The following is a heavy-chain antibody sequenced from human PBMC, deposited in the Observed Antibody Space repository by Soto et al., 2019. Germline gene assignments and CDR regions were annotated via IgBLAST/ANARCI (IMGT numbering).Heavy chain of an antibody. CDR3: ARSSCSSTSCYLYYYYYMDV. CDR2: IYSGGST. J-gene: IGHJ6*03. Sequence: GGSLRLSCAASGFTVSSNYMSWVRQAPGKGLEWVSVIYSGGSTYYAHSVKGRFTISRDNSKNKLYLQMNSLIAEDTSVYYCARSSCSSTSCYLYYYYYMDVWGKGTTVTVSS. V-gene: IGHV3-53*01. D-gene: IGHD2-2*01. CDR1: GFTVSSNY.